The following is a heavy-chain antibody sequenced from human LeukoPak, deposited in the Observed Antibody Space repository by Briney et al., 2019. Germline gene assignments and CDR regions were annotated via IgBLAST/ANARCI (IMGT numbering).Heavy chain of an antibody. CDR3: TTDLGGYFSGGSCYTGLYNCFDP. D-gene: IGHD2-15*01. CDR1: GFTFYTAW. V-gene: IGHV3-15*01. CDR2: IRSETHGGTT. Sequence: GGSLRLSCAPSGFTFYTAWMNWVRQAPGKGLEWVARIRSETHGGTTAYTAAVKGRFTISRDDSRNTLYLQMDSLKTEDTAVYYCTTDLGGYFSGGSCYTGLYNCFDPWGQGTLVTVSS. J-gene: IGHJ5*02.